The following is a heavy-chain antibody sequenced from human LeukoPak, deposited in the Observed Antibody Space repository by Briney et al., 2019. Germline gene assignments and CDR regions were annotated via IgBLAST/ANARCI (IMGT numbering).Heavy chain of an antibody. CDR2: MNPHSGNT. CDR1: GYTFTSYD. D-gene: IGHD6-6*01. V-gene: IGHV1-8*01. Sequence: SVKVSCKASGYTFTSYDINWVRQATGQGLEWMGWMNPHSGNTGYAQKFQGRVTMTRNTSISTAYMELSSLRSEDTAVYYCARLVAARLSWFDPWGQGTLVPVSS. CDR3: ARLVAARLSWFDP. J-gene: IGHJ5*02.